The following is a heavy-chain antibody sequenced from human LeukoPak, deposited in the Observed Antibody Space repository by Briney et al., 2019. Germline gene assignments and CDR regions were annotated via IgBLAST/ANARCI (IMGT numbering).Heavy chain of an antibody. CDR1: GDSVSSNSAA. V-gene: IGHV6-1*01. J-gene: IGHJ6*02. D-gene: IGHD4-23*01. CDR3: ARGGKLTPYYYYGMDV. Sequence: SQTLSLTCAISGDSVSSNSAAWNWIRQSPSRGLEWLGRTYYRSKWYNDYAVSVKSRITINPDTSKNQFSLQLNSVTPEDTAVYYCARGGKLTPYYYYGMDVWGQGTTVTVSS. CDR2: TYYRSKWYN.